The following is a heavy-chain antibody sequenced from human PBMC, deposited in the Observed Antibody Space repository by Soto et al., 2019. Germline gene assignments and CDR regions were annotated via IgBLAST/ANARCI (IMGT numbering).Heavy chain of an antibody. Sequence: VGSLRLSCTASGFTISNNYMSWVRQAPGKGLEWVSVIYPGGTTYYADSVKGRFTISRDNSKKTLHLQMSSLRAEDTAVYFCARARDGYNFLYEPTWGQGTLVTVSS. CDR3: ARARDGYNFLYEPT. D-gene: IGHD5-18*01. J-gene: IGHJ4*02. CDR2: IYPGGTT. CDR1: GFTISNNY. V-gene: IGHV3-53*01.